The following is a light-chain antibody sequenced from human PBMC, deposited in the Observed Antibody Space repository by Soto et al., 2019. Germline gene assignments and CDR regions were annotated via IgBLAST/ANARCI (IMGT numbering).Light chain of an antibody. CDR3: SSWTGSGRV. V-gene: IGLV2-14*01. J-gene: IGLJ2*01. CDR1: SSDVGGYNY. CDR2: EVS. Sequence: QSALTQPASVSGSPGQSITIFCTGTSSDVGGYNYVSWYQQHPGKAPKLMIYEVSNRPSGVSSRFSGSKSGNTASLTISGLQAEDEADYYCSSWTGSGRVFGGGTKLTVL.